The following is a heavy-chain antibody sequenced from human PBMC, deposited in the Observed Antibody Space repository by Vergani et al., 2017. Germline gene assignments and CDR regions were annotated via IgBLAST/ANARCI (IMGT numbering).Heavy chain of an antibody. V-gene: IGHV1-18*01. CDR1: GYTFTSYG. CDR2: ISAYNGHT. J-gene: IGHJ3*02. Sequence: QVQLVQSGAEVKKPGASVKVSCKASGYTFTSYGISWVRQAPGQGLEGLGWISAYNGHTNYAQKLKGSVTMTTATSTITAYMEQRSRRSDDTAVYHCARVGAPSDCTNGVCPGGDAFDIWGQGTMVTVSS. CDR3: ARVGAPSDCTNGVCPGGDAFDI. D-gene: IGHD2-8*01.